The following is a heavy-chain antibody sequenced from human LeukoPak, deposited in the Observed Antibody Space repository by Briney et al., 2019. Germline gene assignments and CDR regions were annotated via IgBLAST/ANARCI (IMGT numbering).Heavy chain of an antibody. D-gene: IGHD5-24*01. V-gene: IGHV4-59*01. CDR1: GGSISSYY. J-gene: IGHJ3*02. Sequence: PSETLSLTCTVSGGSISSYYWSWIRQPPRKGLEWIGYIYYSGSTNYNPSLKSRVTISVDTSKKQFSLKLSSVTAADTAVYYCATCRDGYNCEGEGFDIWGQGTMVTVSS. CDR2: IYYSGST. CDR3: ATCRDGYNCEGEGFDI.